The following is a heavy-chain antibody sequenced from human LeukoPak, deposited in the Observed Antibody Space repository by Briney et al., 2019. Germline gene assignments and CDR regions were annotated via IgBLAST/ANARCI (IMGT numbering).Heavy chain of an antibody. V-gene: IGHV3-30*02. J-gene: IGHJ4*02. D-gene: IGHD3-10*01. Sequence: PGGSLRLSCAASGFTFSSYGMHWVRKAPGKGLEWVAFIRYDGSNKYYADSVKGRFTISRDNSKNTLYLQMNSLRAEDTAVYYCAKDRYYYGSGSYFRSDYWGQGSLVTVSS. CDR2: IRYDGSNK. CDR1: GFTFSSYG. CDR3: AKDRYYYGSGSYFRSDY.